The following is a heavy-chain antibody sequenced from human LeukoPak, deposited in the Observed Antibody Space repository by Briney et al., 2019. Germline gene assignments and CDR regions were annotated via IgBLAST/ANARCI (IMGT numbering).Heavy chain of an antibody. J-gene: IGHJ5*02. CDR1: GGSFSGYY. CDR2: INHRGST. Sequence: PSETLSLTCAVYGGSFSGYYWSWIRQPPGKGLEWIGEINHRGSTNYNPSLKSRVTISVDTSKNQFSLKLSSVTAADTAVYYCARSASYYDYVWGSYRPNWFDPWGQGTLVTVSS. CDR3: ARSASYYDYVWGSYRPNWFDP. D-gene: IGHD3-16*02. V-gene: IGHV4-34*01.